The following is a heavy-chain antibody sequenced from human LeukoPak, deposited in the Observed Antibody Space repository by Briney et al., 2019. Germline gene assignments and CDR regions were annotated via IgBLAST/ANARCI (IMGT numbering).Heavy chain of an antibody. CDR3: AKDVPNCRGGSCYFNWFDP. D-gene: IGHD2-15*01. CDR1: GFILSSFG. J-gene: IGHJ5*02. CDR2: IRYDGSNK. Sequence: GGSLRLSRSASGFILSSFGRHGVRQPPGEGLERVAFIRYDGSNKYHADSVKGRFTISRDDSKNTLFLQMNSLRAEDTAVYYCAKDVPNCRGGSCYFNWFDPWGQGTLVTVSS. V-gene: IGHV3-30*02.